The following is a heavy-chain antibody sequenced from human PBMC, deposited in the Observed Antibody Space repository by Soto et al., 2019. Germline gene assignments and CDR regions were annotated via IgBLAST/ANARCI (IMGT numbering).Heavy chain of an antibody. J-gene: IGHJ6*02. CDR1: GYTFTSYG. CDR3: ASGYVVVVAGNYSYGMDV. CDR2: ISAYNGNT. D-gene: IGHD2-15*01. Sequence: ASVKVSCKASGYTFTSYGISWVRQAPGQGLEWMGWISAYNGNTNYAQKLQGRVTMTTDTSTSTAYMELRSLRSDDTAVYYCASGYVVVVAGNYSYGMDVWGQGTTVTVSS. V-gene: IGHV1-18*01.